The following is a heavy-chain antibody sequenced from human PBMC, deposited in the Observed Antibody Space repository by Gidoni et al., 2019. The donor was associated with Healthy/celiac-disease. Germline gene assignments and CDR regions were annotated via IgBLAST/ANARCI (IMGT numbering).Heavy chain of an antibody. CDR2: INHSGST. J-gene: IGHJ5*02. D-gene: IGHD2-8*01. V-gene: IGHV4-34*01. Sequence: IRQPPGKGLEWIGEINHSGSTNYNPSLKSRVTISVDTSKNQFSLKLSSVTAADTAVYYCARDIVLMVYAIRGGSWFDPWGQGTLVTVSS. CDR3: ARDIVLMVYAIRGGSWFDP.